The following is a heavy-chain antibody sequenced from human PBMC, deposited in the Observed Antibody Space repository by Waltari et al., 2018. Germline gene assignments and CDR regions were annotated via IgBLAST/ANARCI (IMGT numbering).Heavy chain of an antibody. CDR2: VDPEDGET. CDR3: ATIRYYYDSSGYYRPNWFDP. J-gene: IGHJ5*02. D-gene: IGHD3-22*01. V-gene: IGHV1-24*01. CDR1: GYTLTELS. Sequence: QVQLVQSGAEVKKPGASVKVSCKVSGYTLTELSMHWVRQAPGKGREWMGGVDPEDGETIYAQKFQGRVTMTEDTSTDTAYMELSSLRSEDTAVYYCATIRYYYDSSGYYRPNWFDPWGQGTLVTVSS.